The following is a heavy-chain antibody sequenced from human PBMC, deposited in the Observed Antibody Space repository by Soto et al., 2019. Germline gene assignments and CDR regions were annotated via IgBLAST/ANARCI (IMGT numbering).Heavy chain of an antibody. Sequence: QVQLVQSGAEVKRPGSSVKVSCKASGDTFSFYSINWVRQAPGLGLEWMGRVNPILSLSNYAQRFQGRVTMTADKSTSTAYMLLSSLTSEDTAIFYCATSYGSGYRAFDYWGQGAQVIVSS. D-gene: IGHD3-10*01. J-gene: IGHJ4*02. CDR2: VNPILSLS. V-gene: IGHV1-69*02. CDR1: GDTFSFYS. CDR3: ATSYGSGYRAFDY.